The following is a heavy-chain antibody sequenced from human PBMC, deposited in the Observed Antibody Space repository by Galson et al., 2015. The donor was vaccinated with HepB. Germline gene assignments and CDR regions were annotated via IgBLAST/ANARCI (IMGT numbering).Heavy chain of an antibody. D-gene: IGHD1-1*01. V-gene: IGHV3-30*03. CDR3: ATELKRHPDDVFDS. Sequence: SLRLSCAASGFTFSSDGMHWVRQAPGKGLEWVAFILNDGTSKYYADSVKGRFTISRDNSKNTLYLQMNSLRAEDTAVYYCATELKRHPDDVFDSWGQGTLVTVSS. CDR2: ILNDGTSK. CDR1: GFTFSSDG. J-gene: IGHJ3*02.